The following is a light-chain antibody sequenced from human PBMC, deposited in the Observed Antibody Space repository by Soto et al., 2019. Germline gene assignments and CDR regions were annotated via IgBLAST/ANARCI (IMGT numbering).Light chain of an antibody. Sequence: QSVLTQPPSVSGAPGQRVIISCTGSSSNIGAGYDVHWYQQLPGTAPRLLIYDNNNRPSGVPARFSVSTSDTSASLAITGFQPEDEADYYCQSYDSSLSGSYVFGTGTKVTVL. V-gene: IGLV1-40*01. J-gene: IGLJ1*01. CDR3: QSYDSSLSGSYV. CDR1: SSNIGAGYD. CDR2: DNN.